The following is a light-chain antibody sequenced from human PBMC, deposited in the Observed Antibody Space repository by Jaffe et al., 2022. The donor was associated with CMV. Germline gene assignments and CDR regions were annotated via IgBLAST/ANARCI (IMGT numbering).Light chain of an antibody. CDR3: QQYNNWSEG. Sequence: EIVMTQSPATLSVSPGERATLSCRASQSVSSNLAWYQQKPGQAPRLLIYGASTRATGIPARFSGSGSGTEFTLTISSLQSEDFAVYYCQQYNNWSEGFGGGTKVEIK. CDR1: QSVSSN. V-gene: IGKV3-15*01. CDR2: GAS. J-gene: IGKJ4*01.